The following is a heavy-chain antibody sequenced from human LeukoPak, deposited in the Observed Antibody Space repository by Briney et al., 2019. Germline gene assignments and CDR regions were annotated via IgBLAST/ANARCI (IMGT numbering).Heavy chain of an antibody. CDR1: GGSFSGYY. CDR2: INHSGST. V-gene: IGHV4-34*01. J-gene: IGHJ6*02. Sequence: SETLSLTCAVYGGSFSGYYWSWIRQPPGKGLEWIGEINHSGSTNYNPSLKSRLTISVDTSKNQFSLKLSSVTAADTAVYYCARTGVATSRYYYYAMDVWGQGTTVTVSS. CDR3: ARTGVATSRYYYYAMDV. D-gene: IGHD5-12*01.